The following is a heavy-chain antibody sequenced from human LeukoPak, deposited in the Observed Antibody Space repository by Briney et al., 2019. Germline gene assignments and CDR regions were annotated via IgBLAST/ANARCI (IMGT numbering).Heavy chain of an antibody. V-gene: IGHV3-48*03. Sequence: PGGSLRLSCAASGFTFSSYEMNWVRQAPGKGLEWLSYISSFSSTIYYADSVLGRFTISRDNAKNSLYLQMNSLRAEDTAVYYCAELGITMIGGVWGKGTTVTISP. CDR2: ISSFSSTI. D-gene: IGHD3-10*02. CDR1: GFTFSSYE. J-gene: IGHJ6*04. CDR3: AELGITMIGGV.